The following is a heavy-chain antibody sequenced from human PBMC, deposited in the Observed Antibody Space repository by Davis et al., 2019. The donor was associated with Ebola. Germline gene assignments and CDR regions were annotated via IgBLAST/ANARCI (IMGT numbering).Heavy chain of an antibody. CDR3: ARANYYGSGSYTDY. J-gene: IGHJ4*02. CDR1: GFTFSSYT. Sequence: PGGSLRLSCAASGFTFSSYTMNWVRQAPGKGLEWVSSISGSSTIYYADSVKGRFTISRDNAKNSLYLQMNSLRAEDTAVYYCARANYYGSGSYTDYWGQGTLVTVSS. V-gene: IGHV3-69-1*02. D-gene: IGHD3-10*01. CDR2: ISGSSTI.